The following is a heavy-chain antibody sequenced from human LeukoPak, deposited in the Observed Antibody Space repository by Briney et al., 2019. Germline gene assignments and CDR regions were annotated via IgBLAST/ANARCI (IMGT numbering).Heavy chain of an antibody. CDR3: ARGTTDDYYGSGSELDY. CDR2: MNPNSGNT. D-gene: IGHD3-10*01. Sequence: GASVKVSCKASGYTFTSYDINWVRQATGQGLEWMGWMNPNSGNTGYAQKFQGRVTMTRNTSISTAYMELSSLRSEDTAVYYCARGTTDDYYGSGSELDYWGQGTLVTVSS. J-gene: IGHJ4*02. CDR1: GYTFTSYD. V-gene: IGHV1-8*01.